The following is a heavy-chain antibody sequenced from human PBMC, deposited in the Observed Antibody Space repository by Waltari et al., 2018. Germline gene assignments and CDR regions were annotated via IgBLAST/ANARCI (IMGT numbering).Heavy chain of an antibody. Sequence: EVQLVESGGGLIQPGGSLRLSCEASGFTVSSNYMSWVRQAPGKGREWVSVIYSGGSTYYAESVKGRFTISRDNSKNTLYLKMNSLRAEDTAVYYCRGSRSGAYYFDYWGQGTLVTVSS. CDR1: GFTVSSNY. D-gene: IGHD6-13*01. CDR3: RGSRSGAYYFDY. CDR2: IYSGGST. V-gene: IGHV3-53*01. J-gene: IGHJ4*02.